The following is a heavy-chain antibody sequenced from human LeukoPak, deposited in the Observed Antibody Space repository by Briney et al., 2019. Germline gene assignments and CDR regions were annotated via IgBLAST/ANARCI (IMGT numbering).Heavy chain of an antibody. CDR3: ARGIGNERRVY. J-gene: IGHJ4*02. D-gene: IGHD1-1*01. CDR2: INTNTGNP. Sequence: AASVKVSCKASGYTFNTYAMNWVRQAPGQGLQWMGWINTNTGNPTYAQGFTGRFVFSLDTSVSTAYLQISSLKAEDTAVYYCARGIGNERRVYWGQGTLVTASS. CDR1: GYTFNTYA. V-gene: IGHV7-4-1*02.